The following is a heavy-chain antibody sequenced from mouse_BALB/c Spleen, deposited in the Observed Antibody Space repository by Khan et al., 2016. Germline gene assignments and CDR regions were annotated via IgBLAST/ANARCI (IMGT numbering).Heavy chain of an antibody. CDR3: AIYQSTMTLFDY. Sequence: EVQLQESGPSLVKPSQTLSLTCSVTGDSITSGYWNWIRKFPGNKLEYMGYISYSGSTYYNPSLKSRISITRDTSTNQYYLQLNSVTTEDTATYYCAIYQSTMTLFDYWGQGTTLTVSS. V-gene: IGHV3-8*02. J-gene: IGHJ2*01. D-gene: IGHD2-4*01. CDR1: GDSITSGY. CDR2: ISYSGST.